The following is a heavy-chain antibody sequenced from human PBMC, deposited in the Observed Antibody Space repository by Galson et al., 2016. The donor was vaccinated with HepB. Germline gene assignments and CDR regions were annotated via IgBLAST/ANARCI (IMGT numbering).Heavy chain of an antibody. Sequence: TLSLTCTVSDSSIRSADYHWSWIRQSAGKGLEWLGRVHSTGSTTYNPSLRRRVTISLDRSTNQFSMNLTSVTAADTAVYYCARDRKSTPPDYWGQGTLVTVPS. D-gene: IGHD5-12*01. CDR2: VHSTGST. V-gene: IGHV4-61*02. J-gene: IGHJ4*02. CDR1: DSSIRSADYH. CDR3: ARDRKSTPPDY.